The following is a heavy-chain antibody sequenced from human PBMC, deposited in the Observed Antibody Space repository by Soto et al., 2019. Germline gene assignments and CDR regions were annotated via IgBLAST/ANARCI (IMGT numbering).Heavy chain of an antibody. Sequence: QVQLVQSGAEVKEPGASVRVSCKAFVYTFTAYGISWVRQAPGQGLEWMGWISAYNGDTNYAQNLQGRVTMTRDTSTSTAYMELRGLRSDDTAVYYCARHGDYVWGSYRYYFDYWGQGTLVTVSS. CDR3: ARHGDYVWGSYRYYFDY. D-gene: IGHD3-16*02. V-gene: IGHV1-18*01. J-gene: IGHJ4*02. CDR2: ISAYNGDT. CDR1: VYTFTAYG.